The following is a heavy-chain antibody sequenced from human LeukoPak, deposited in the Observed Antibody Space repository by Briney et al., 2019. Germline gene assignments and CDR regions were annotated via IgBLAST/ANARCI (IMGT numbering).Heavy chain of an antibody. CDR1: GYSFTNYY. CDR2: INPSGGST. CDR3: ARTRGYYFDY. Sequence: ASVKVSFKASGYSFTNYYMHLVRQAPGQGLEWMTMINPSGGSTTYAQNFQDRVTVTRDMSKSTVYMELSSLTSEDTAVYYCARTRGYYFDYWGQGTLVTVSS. V-gene: IGHV1-46*01. J-gene: IGHJ4*02.